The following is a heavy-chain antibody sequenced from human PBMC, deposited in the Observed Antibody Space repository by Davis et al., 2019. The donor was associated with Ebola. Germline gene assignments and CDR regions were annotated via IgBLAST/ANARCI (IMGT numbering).Heavy chain of an antibody. V-gene: IGHV3-30*03. CDR1: GFTFSSYG. CDR3: ARGGYCSSTSCSNWFDP. Sequence: PGGSLRLSCAASGFTFSSYGMHWVRQAPGKGLEWVAVISYDGSNKYYADSVKGRFTISRDNSKNTLYLQMNSLRAEDTAVYYCARGGYCSSTSCSNWFDPWGQGTLVTVSS. D-gene: IGHD2-2*01. CDR2: ISYDGSNK. J-gene: IGHJ5*02.